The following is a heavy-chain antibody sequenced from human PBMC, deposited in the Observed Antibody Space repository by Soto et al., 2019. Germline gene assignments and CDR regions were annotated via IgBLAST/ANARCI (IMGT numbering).Heavy chain of an antibody. D-gene: IGHD3-10*01. J-gene: IGHJ6*04. Sequence: QVQLVESGGGVVQPGRSLRLSCAASEFTFSNYGMHWVHQAPGKGLEWVAVILNDGSNRYHADSVKDRFTISRDNSKNTLYLQMNSLRAEDTAVYYCARDDEYSGNGMDVWGKGTTVTVSP. CDR2: ILNDGSNR. CDR3: ARDDEYSGNGMDV. CDR1: EFTFSNYG. V-gene: IGHV3-33*01.